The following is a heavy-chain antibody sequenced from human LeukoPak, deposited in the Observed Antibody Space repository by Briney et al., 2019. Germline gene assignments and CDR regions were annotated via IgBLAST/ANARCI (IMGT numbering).Heavy chain of an antibody. Sequence: PGGSLRLSCAASGFTFSSSSMDWVRQAPGKGLEWVSSISSSSTYIYYADSVKGRFTISRDNAKNSLYLQMNSLRAEGTAVYYCAREEAAAAGSWFDPWGQGTLVTVSS. J-gene: IGHJ5*02. CDR2: ISSSSTYI. V-gene: IGHV3-21*01. CDR3: AREEAAAAGSWFDP. D-gene: IGHD6-13*01. CDR1: GFTFSSSS.